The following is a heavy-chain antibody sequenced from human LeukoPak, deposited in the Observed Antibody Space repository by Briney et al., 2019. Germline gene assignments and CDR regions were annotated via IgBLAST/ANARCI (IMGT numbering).Heavy chain of an antibody. J-gene: IGHJ4*02. CDR3: ARGPYSSGWYPDY. D-gene: IGHD6-19*01. Sequence: PSETLSLTCTVSGGSISSSSYYWGWIRQPPGKGLEWIGSIYYSGSTYYNPSLKSRVTISVDTSKNQFSLKLSSVTAADTAVYYCARGPYSSGWYPDYWGQGTLVTVSS. CDR2: IYYSGST. V-gene: IGHV4-39*07. CDR1: GGSISSSSYY.